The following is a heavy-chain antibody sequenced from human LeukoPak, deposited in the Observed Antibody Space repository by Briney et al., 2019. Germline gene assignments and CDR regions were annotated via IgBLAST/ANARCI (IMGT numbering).Heavy chain of an antibody. J-gene: IGHJ4*02. D-gene: IGHD1-1*01. Sequence: GGSLRLSCAASGFTFSSYGMHWVRQAPGKGLEWVGRIKSKTDRGTTDYAAPVKGRFTISRDDTKNTLYLQMNSLKTEDTAVYYCMAGTGTTDFDYWGQGTLVTVSS. V-gene: IGHV3-15*01. CDR1: GFTFSSYG. CDR3: MAGTGTTDFDY. CDR2: IKSKTDRGTT.